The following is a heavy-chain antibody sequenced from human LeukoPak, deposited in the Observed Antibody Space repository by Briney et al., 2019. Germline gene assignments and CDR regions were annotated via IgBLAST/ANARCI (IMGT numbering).Heavy chain of an antibody. CDR3: ARTYSGSPRDLGY. J-gene: IGHJ4*02. CDR2: IYPGNSDT. CDR1: GSRFTSFL. D-gene: IGHD1-26*01. Sequence: GGSLRITCRGSGSRFTSFLIGWVRQLPGKGLEWMGIIYPGNSDTRYSPSFQGQVTISADKSISTAYLQWSSLKASDTAMYYCARTYSGSPRDLGYWGQGTLVTVSS. V-gene: IGHV5-51*01.